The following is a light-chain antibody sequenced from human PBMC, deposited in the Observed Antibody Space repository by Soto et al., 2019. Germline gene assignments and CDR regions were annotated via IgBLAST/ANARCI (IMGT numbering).Light chain of an antibody. CDR2: DAS. CDR1: QSVSSN. J-gene: IGKJ1*01. CDR3: HQYNNWPPWT. Sequence: IVLTPSPATLSLSQGESATLSCRASQSVSSNLAWYQQKPGQAPRLLIYDASTRATGIPARFSSSGSGTEFILTISSRLSEDFSVYYCHQYNNWPPWTFGQGTKVDIK. V-gene: IGKV3-15*01.